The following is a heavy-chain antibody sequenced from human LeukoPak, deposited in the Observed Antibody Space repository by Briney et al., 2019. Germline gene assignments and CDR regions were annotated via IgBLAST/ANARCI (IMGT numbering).Heavy chain of an antibody. CDR1: GGTFSSYA. V-gene: IGHV1-8*02. D-gene: IGHD3-9*01. CDR3: VRGVDWGSPRGNY. Sequence: ASVKVSCKASGGTFSSYAISWVRQATGQGLEWMGWMNPNSGNTGYAQKFQGRVTMTRNTSISTAYMELSSLRSEDTAVYYCVRGVDWGSPRGNYWGQGTLVTVSS. CDR2: MNPNSGNT. J-gene: IGHJ4*02.